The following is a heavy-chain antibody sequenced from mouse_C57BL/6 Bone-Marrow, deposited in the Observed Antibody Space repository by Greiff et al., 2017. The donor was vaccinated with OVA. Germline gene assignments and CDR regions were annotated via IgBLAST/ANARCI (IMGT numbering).Heavy chain of an antibody. D-gene: IGHD1-1*01. CDR2: IDPENGDT. CDR3: TTWLLRSY. J-gene: IGHJ3*01. CDR1: GFNIKDDY. Sequence: EVQLQQSGAELVRPGASVKLSCTASGFNIKDDYMHWVKQRPEQGLEWIGWIDPENGDTEYASKFQGKATITADTSTNTAYLQLSSLTSEDTAVYYGTTWLLRSYWGQGTLVTVSA. V-gene: IGHV14-4*01.